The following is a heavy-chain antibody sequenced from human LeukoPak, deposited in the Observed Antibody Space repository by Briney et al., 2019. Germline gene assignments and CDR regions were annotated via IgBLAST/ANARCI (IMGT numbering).Heavy chain of an antibody. CDR2: IYHSGST. D-gene: IGHD6-13*01. Sequence: SETLSLTCTVSGGSISSGGYYWSWIRQPPGKGLEWIGYIYHSGSTYYNPSLKSRVTISVDRSKNQFSLKLSSVTAADTAVYYCARASGDGYSSSWYYFDYWGQGTLVTVSS. CDR3: ARASGDGYSSSWYYFDY. CDR1: GGSISSGGYY. J-gene: IGHJ4*02. V-gene: IGHV4-30-2*01.